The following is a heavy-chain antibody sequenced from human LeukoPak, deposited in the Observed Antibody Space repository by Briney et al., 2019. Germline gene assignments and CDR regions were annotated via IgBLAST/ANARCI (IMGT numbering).Heavy chain of an antibody. V-gene: IGHV3-74*01. CDR2: IDGDGSST. CDR1: GFAFSFYA. J-gene: IGHJ4*02. D-gene: IGHD5-12*01. Sequence: GGSLRLSCAASGFAFSFYAMSWLRQPPGKGLVWVSRIDGDGSSTNYADSVKGRFTISRDNAKNTLYLQMNSLRAEDTAVYYCARGYSGYFYYWGQGTLVTVSS. CDR3: ARGYSGYFYY.